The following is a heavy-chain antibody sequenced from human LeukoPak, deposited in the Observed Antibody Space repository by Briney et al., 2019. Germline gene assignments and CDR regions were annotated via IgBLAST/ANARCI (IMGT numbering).Heavy chain of an antibody. J-gene: IGHJ4*02. V-gene: IGHV3-48*03. CDR3: VSHRGSGPY. D-gene: IGHD3-10*01. CDR2: ISSSGSTI. CDR1: GFTFTSYE. Sequence: PGGSLRLSCAASGFTFTSYEMNWVRQAPGKGLEWVSYISSSGSTIYYADSVKGRFTISRDNAKNSLYLQMNSLRAGDTALYYCVSHRGSGPYWGQGTLVTVSS.